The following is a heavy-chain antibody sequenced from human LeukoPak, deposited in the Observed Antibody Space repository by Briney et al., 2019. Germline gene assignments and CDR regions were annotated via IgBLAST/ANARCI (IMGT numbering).Heavy chain of an antibody. Sequence: GESLKISCKGSGYSFTSYWIGWVRQMPGKGLEWMGNIYPGDSDTRYSPSFQGQVTISADKSISTAYLQWSSLKASDTAMYYCARLPCSGGSCYSEPYYFDYWGQGTLVTVSS. J-gene: IGHJ4*02. CDR2: IYPGDSDT. CDR3: ARLPCSGGSCYSEPYYFDY. CDR1: GYSFTSYW. D-gene: IGHD2-15*01. V-gene: IGHV5-51*01.